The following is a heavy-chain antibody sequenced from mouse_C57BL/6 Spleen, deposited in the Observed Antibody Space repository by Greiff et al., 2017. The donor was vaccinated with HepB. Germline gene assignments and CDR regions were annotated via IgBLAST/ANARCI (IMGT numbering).Heavy chain of an antibody. CDR2: ISSGSSTI. V-gene: IGHV5-17*01. J-gene: IGHJ2*01. D-gene: IGHD2-4*01. CDR1: GFTFSDYG. CDR3: ARGYYDYEVFDY. Sequence: DVMLVESGGGLVKPGGSLKLSCAASGFTFSDYGMHWVRQAPEKGLEWVAYISSGSSTIYYADTVKGRFTISRDNAKNTLFLQMTSLRSEDTAMYYCARGYYDYEVFDYWGQGTTLTVSS.